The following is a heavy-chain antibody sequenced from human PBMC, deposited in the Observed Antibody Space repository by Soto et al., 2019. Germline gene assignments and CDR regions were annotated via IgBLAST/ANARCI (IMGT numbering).Heavy chain of an antibody. V-gene: IGHV3-7*01. CDR1: GFTFSSYS. D-gene: IGHD5-18*01. Sequence: PGGSLRLSCAASGFTFSSYSMNWVRQAPGKGLEWVANIKQGGTETYYVDSVKGRFTISKDHAKNSLYLQMNSLRVEDTALYYCASLDTARVETAGYWGQGTLVTVSS. CDR2: IKQGGTET. J-gene: IGHJ4*02. CDR3: ASLDTARVETAGY.